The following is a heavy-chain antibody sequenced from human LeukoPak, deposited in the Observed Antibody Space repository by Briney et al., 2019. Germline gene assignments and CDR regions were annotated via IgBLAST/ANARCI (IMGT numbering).Heavy chain of an antibody. CDR3: ARMLLWTFDP. Sequence: LSLTCTVSGGSISSNNYYWGWIRQPPGKGLEWVSYISSSGSTIYYADSVKGRFTISRDNAKNSLYLQMNSLRAEDTAVYYCARMLLWTFDPWGQGTLVTVSS. D-gene: IGHD3-10*01. V-gene: IGHV3-11*04. J-gene: IGHJ5*02. CDR2: ISSSGSTI. CDR1: GGSISSNNYY.